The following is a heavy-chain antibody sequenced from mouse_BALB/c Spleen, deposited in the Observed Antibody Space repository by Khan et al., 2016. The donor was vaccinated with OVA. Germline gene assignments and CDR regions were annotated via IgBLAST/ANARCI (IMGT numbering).Heavy chain of an antibody. CDR1: GFSFSSYS. Sequence: EVQLVESGGGLVRPGGSLKLSCAASGFSFSSYSMSWVRQTPEKRLEWVATISSGGTYTYYTDSVKGRFTISRDNAKNTLYLQMSSLKSEDTAMYYCPRHRGYYGQNPYFDYWGQGTTLTVSS. V-gene: IGHV5-6-4*01. CDR3: PRHRGYYGQNPYFDY. CDR2: ISSGGTYT. J-gene: IGHJ2*01. D-gene: IGHD1-1*01.